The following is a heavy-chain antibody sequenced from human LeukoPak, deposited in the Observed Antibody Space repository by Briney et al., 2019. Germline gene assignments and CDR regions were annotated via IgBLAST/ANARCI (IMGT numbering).Heavy chain of an antibody. CDR2: AGWVGGTT. Sequence: GGSLKLSCATPGFTFDRYTIHWVRQARGKGLEWVSLAGWVGGTTYYSDSVRGRFTISRDSGKNSVYLQMNSLTTDDTAFYFCAKELDTMFFDYWGQGALVTVSS. D-gene: IGHD3-10*02. CDR3: AKELDTMFFDY. V-gene: IGHV3-43*01. J-gene: IGHJ4*02. CDR1: GFTFDRYT.